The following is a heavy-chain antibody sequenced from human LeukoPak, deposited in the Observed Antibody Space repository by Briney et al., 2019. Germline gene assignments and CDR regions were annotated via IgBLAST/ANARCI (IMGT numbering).Heavy chain of an antibody. CDR1: GYSISSGYY. J-gene: IGHJ4*02. Sequence: SETLSLTCAVSGYSISSGYYWGWIRQPPGKGLEWIGSIYHSGSTYYNPSLKSRVTISVDTSKHQFSLKLSSVTAADTAVYYCARYPVYFDYWGQGTLVTVSS. CDR3: ARYPVYFDY. V-gene: IGHV4-38-2*01. CDR2: IYHSGST.